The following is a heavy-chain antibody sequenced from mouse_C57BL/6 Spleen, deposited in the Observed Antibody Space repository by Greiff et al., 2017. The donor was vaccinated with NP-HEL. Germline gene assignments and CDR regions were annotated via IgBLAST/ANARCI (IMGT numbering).Heavy chain of an antibody. CDR1: GFSLSTFGMG. CDR3: ARIERDYGNYLYYFDY. J-gene: IGHJ2*01. D-gene: IGHD2-1*01. V-gene: IGHV8-8*01. Sequence: QVTLKVSGPGILQPSQTLSLTCSFSGFSLSTFGMGVGWIRQPSGKGLEWLAHIWWDDDKYYNPALKSRLTISKDTSKNQVFLKIANVDTADTATYYCARIERDYGNYLYYFDYWGQGTTRTVSS. CDR2: IWWDDDK.